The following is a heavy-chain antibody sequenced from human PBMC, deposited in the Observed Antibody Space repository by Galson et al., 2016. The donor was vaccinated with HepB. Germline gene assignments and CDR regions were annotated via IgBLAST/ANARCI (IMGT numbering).Heavy chain of an antibody. CDR3: ARYFRGYGDY. CDR2: IDPSGGRT. J-gene: IGHJ4*02. V-gene: IGHV1-46*01. D-gene: IGHD5-18*01. CDR1: GYTFTNYF. Sequence: SVKVSCKASGYTFTNYFIHWVRQAPGQGLQWMGIIDPSGGRTTYAQNFQGRVNMTRDTSTTTVYMEVSNLRSEDTAVYFCARYFRGYGDYWGLGTLVTVSS.